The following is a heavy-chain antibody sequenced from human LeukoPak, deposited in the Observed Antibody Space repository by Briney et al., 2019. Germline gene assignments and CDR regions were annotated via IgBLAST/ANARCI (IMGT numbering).Heavy chain of an antibody. Sequence: PGGSLRLSCAASGFTFNSYAMSWVRQAPGKGLEWVSAISGSGGSTYYADSVKGRFTISRDNSKNTLYLQMNSLRAEDTAVYYCAKIRWLQFTFDYWGQGTLVTVSS. CDR3: AKIRWLQFTFDY. CDR1: GFTFNSYA. CDR2: ISGSGGST. V-gene: IGHV3-23*01. J-gene: IGHJ4*02. D-gene: IGHD5-24*01.